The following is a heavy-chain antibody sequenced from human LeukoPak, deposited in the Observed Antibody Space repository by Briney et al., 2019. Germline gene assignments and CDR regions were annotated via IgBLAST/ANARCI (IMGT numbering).Heavy chain of an antibody. J-gene: IGHJ6*02. CDR2: IYYSGST. D-gene: IGHD5-18*01. Sequence: PSETLSLTCTVSGGSISSSSYYWGWIRQPPGKGLEWIGYIYYSGSTNYNPSLKSRVTISVDTSKNQFSLKLSSVTAADTAVYYCARSVSGRGYSYGSLNYYYYYGMDVWGQGTTVTVSS. CDR3: ARSVSGRGYSYGSLNYYYYYGMDV. V-gene: IGHV4-61*05. CDR1: GGSISSSSYY.